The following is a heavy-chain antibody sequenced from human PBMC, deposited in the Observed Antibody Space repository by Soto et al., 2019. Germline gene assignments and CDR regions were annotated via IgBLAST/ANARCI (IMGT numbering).Heavy chain of an antibody. Sequence: GGSLRLSCAASGFTFTSYAMSWVRLTPGKGLEWVSAISGSGSNTFYADSVRGRFTISRDNSKNTVFLQMNNLRAEDTAVYYCARDRATFDYWGQGTMVTVSS. J-gene: IGHJ4*02. V-gene: IGHV3-23*01. CDR2: ISGSGSNT. CDR1: GFTFTSYA. D-gene: IGHD1-26*01. CDR3: ARDRATFDY.